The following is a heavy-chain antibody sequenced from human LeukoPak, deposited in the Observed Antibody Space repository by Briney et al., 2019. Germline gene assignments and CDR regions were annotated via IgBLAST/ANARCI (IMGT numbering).Heavy chain of an antibody. CDR3: ARRSGWYSFDY. D-gene: IGHD6-19*01. CDR1: GYTFTGYY. CDR2: ISAYNGNT. Sequence: ASVKVSCKASGYTFTGYYMHWVRQAPGQGLEWMGWISAYNGNTNYAQKLQGRVTMTTDTSTSTAYMELRSLRSDDTAVYYCARRSGWYSFDYWGQGTLVTVSS. V-gene: IGHV1-18*04. J-gene: IGHJ4*02.